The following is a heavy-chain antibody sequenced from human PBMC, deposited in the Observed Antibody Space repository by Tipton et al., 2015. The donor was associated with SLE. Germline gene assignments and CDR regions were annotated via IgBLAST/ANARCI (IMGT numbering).Heavy chain of an antibody. J-gene: IGHJ4*02. V-gene: IGHV4-61*02. CDR3: ARDGEEAHFDY. Sequence: TLSLTCTVSGGSISSGSYYWSWIRQPAGEGLEWIGRIYASGSTNYNPSLKSRVTMTRDTSTSTVYMELSSLRSEDTAVYYCARDGEEAHFDYWGQGTLVTVSS. CDR2: IYASGST. CDR1: GGSISSGSYY. D-gene: IGHD3-10*01.